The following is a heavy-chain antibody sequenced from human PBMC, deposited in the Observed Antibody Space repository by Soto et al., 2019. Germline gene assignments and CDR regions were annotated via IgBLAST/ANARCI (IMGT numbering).Heavy chain of an antibody. CDR2: ISAHNGDT. V-gene: IGHV1-18*01. D-gene: IGHD3-3*01. Sequence: QVQLVQSEAEVKKPGASLKVSCRASGYNFANYGISWVRQAPGQGLEWMGWISAHNGDTKYAQKVQGRVXMXAXXXXXXXXXXXXXXXXXXXXXXXXXXXXXYNDFWGXVMEXYSYXMDVWGQGTTVTV. CDR3: XXXXXYNDFWGXVMEXYSYXMDV. CDR1: GYNFANYG. J-gene: IGHJ6*02.